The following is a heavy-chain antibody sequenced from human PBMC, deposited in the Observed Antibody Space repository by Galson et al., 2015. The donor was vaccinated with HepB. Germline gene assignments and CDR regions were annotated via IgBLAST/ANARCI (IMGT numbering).Heavy chain of an antibody. CDR2: INPYNGKS. J-gene: IGHJ4*02. CDR1: GYTFHTYI. Sequence: SVKVSCKASGYTFHTYISNWVRQAPGQGLEWMGWINPYNGKSNCPQKLQGRVSMTTDSSTSTAYMDLRGLGPGDTAVYYCARGGAMARSHSTESFDYWGQGTLVTVSA. V-gene: IGHV1-18*04. CDR3: ARGGAMARSHSTESFDY. D-gene: IGHD2-15*01.